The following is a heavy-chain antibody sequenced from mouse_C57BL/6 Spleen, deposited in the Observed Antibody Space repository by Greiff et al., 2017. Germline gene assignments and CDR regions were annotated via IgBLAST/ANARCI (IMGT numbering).Heavy chain of an antibody. J-gene: IGHJ3*01. D-gene: IGHD2-5*01. V-gene: IGHV2-6*03. CDR3: ASGDYYSNYCAD. Sequence: QVQLQQSGPGLVAPSQSLSITCTVSGFSLTSYGVHWVRQPPGKGLEWLVVIWSDGSTTYNSALNSRLSISKDNSKSQVFLKMNRLQTDDTAMYYCASGDYYSNYCADWGQGTLVTVSA. CDR1: GFSLTSYG. CDR2: IWSDGST.